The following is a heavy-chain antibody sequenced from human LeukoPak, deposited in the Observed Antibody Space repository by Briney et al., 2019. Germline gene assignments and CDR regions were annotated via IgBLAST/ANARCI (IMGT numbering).Heavy chain of an antibody. V-gene: IGHV4-4*02. CDR3: ARTFYYGSGSYLVY. CDR2: IYHSGST. Sequence: PSGTLSLTCAVSGGSISSSNWWNWVRQPPGKGLEWIGEIYHSGSTNYNPSLKSRVTISVDKSKNQFSLKLSSVTAADTAVYYCARTFYYGSGSYLVYWGQGTLVTVSS. CDR1: GGSISSSNW. D-gene: IGHD3-10*01. J-gene: IGHJ4*02.